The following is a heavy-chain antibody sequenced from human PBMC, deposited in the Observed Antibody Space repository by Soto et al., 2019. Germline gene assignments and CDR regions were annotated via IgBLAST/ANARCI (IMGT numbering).Heavy chain of an antibody. D-gene: IGHD2-21*02. J-gene: IGHJ3*02. Sequence: QVQLVQSGAEVKKPGSSVKVSCKASGGTFSSYAISWVRQAPGQGLEWMGGIIPIFGTANYAQKFQGRVTITADESKSTAYMELSSLRSEDTAVYYCARPKHIVVVTATDAFDIWGQGTMVTVSS. CDR1: GGTFSSYA. CDR2: IIPIFGTA. CDR3: ARPKHIVVVTATDAFDI. V-gene: IGHV1-69*12.